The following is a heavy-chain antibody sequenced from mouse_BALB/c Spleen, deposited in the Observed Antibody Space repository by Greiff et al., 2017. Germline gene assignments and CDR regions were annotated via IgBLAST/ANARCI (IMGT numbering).Heavy chain of an antibody. D-gene: IGHD2-10*02. CDR3: ARGGYGNRGYFDV. V-gene: IGHV3-8*02. CDR2: ISYSGST. J-gene: IGHJ1*01. CDR1: GDSITSGY. Sequence: EVKLQESGPSLVKPSQTLSLTCSVTGDSITSGYWNWIRKFPGNKLEYMGYISYSGSTYYNPSLKSRISITRDTSKNQYYLQLNSVTTEDTATYYCARGGYGNRGYFDVWGAGTTVTVSS.